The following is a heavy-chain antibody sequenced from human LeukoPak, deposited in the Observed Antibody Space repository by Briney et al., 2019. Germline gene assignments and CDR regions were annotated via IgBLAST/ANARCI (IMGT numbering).Heavy chain of an antibody. V-gene: IGHV3-23*01. CDR3: AKGSAQYYFDS. CDR2: IIESGEST. D-gene: IGHD3-10*01. J-gene: IGHJ4*02. Sequence: GGSLRLSCAASGFTFKNYAMYWVRQAPGKGLEWVSAIIESGESTYYTDSVKGRFTIYRDNSKNTLYLQMNSLRAEDTAFYYCAKGSAQYYFDSWGQGTLVTVSS. CDR1: GFTFKNYA.